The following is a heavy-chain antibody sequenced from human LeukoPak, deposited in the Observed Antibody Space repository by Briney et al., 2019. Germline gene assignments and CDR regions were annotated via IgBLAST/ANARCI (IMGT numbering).Heavy chain of an antibody. D-gene: IGHD3-10*01. CDR2: ISAYNGNT. Sequence: ASVKVSCKASGYTFTSYGISWVRQAPGQGLEWVGWISAYNGNTNYAQKLQGRVTMTTDTSTSTAYMELRSLRSDDTAVYYCARGVFTMVRGALSYYFDYWGQGTLVTVSS. CDR3: ARGVFTMVRGALSYYFDY. V-gene: IGHV1-18*01. J-gene: IGHJ4*02. CDR1: GYTFTSYG.